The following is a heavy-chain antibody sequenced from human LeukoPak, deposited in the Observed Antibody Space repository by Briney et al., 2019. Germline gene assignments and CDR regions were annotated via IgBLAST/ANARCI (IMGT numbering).Heavy chain of an antibody. J-gene: IGHJ6*02. CDR1: GGSISSYY. V-gene: IGHV4-59*08. CDR2: IYYSGST. CDR3: ARLNYYYYYGMDV. Sequence: PSETLSLTCTVSGGSISSYYWSWIRQPPGKGLEWIWYIYYSGSTNYNPSLKSRVTISVDTSKNQFSLKLSSVTAADTAVYYCARLNYYYYYGMDVWGQGTTVTVSS.